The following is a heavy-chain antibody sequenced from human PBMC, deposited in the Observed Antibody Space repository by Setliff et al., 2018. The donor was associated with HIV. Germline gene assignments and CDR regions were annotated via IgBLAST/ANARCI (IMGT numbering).Heavy chain of an antibody. V-gene: IGHV1-46*01. CDR1: GFIFTHYY. CDR2: MNAKSGST. D-gene: IGHD3-10*01. CDR3: ARGSSGFRSGSYYNTFIDY. Sequence: ASVKVSCKASGFIFTHYYIHWVRQAPGQGLEWMGIMNAKSGSTHYARKFQGRVTMTTDTSTSTAYMELRSLRSEDTAVYYCARGSSGFRSGSYYNTFIDYWGQGTLVTVSS. J-gene: IGHJ4*02.